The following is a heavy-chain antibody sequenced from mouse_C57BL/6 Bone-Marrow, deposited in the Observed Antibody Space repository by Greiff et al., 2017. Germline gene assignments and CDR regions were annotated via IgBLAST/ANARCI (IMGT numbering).Heavy chain of an antibody. V-gene: IGHV5-6*02. CDR2: ISSGGSYT. CDR1: GFTFSSYG. CDR3: ARGDSSGYCYAMDY. D-gene: IGHD3-2*02. Sequence: EVKLVESGGDLVKPGGSLKLSCAASGFTFSSYGMSWVRQTPDKRLEWVATISSGGSYTYYPDSVKGRFTISRDNAKNTLYLQMSSLKSEDTAMYYGARGDSSGYCYAMDYWGQGTSVTVSS. J-gene: IGHJ4*01.